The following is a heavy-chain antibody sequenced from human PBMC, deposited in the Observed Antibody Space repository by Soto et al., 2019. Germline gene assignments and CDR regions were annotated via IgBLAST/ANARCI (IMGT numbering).Heavy chain of an antibody. CDR1: GGSVTNTTYF. CDR3: XRHRYAGYSYGLYWFDP. V-gene: IGHV4-39*01. D-gene: IGHD5-18*01. J-gene: IGHJ5*02. Sequence: SVTLSLTCVVSGGSVTNTTYFWGWIRQPPGKRPEWIGSIYYSGTTYSNPSLKSRLTMSIDTSKNQFSLKLSSVTAADTAVYYCXRHRYAGYSYGLYWFDPWGQGALVTVSS. CDR2: IYYSGTT.